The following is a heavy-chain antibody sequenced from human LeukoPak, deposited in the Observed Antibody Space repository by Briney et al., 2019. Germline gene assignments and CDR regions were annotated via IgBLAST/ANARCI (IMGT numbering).Heavy chain of an antibody. CDR1: GFPFDDYG. J-gene: IGHJ6*03. D-gene: IGHD6-19*01. CDR2: INWNGSST. Sequence: GGSLRLSCAASGFPFDDYGMTWVRQAPGKGLEWVSGINWNGSSTAYADSVKGRFTMSRDNAKNSLYLQMNGLRGDDTALYYCARGGYSSGWSDTYYFYTDVWGKGTTVTVSS. CDR3: ARGGYSSGWSDTYYFYTDV. V-gene: IGHV3-20*04.